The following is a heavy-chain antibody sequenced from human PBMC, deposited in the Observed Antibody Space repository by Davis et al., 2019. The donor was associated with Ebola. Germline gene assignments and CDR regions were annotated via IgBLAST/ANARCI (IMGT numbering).Heavy chain of an antibody. Sequence: GGSLRLSCAASGFTFSSYGMHWVRQAPGKGLEWVAFIRYDGSNKYYADSVKGRFTISRDNSKNTLYLQMNSLRAEDTAVYYCAKDALRTTSSSPTGGMDVWGQGTTVTVSS. CDR3: AKDALRTTSSSPTGGMDV. V-gene: IGHV3-30*02. D-gene: IGHD6-13*01. CDR2: IRYDGSNK. CDR1: GFTFSSYG. J-gene: IGHJ6*02.